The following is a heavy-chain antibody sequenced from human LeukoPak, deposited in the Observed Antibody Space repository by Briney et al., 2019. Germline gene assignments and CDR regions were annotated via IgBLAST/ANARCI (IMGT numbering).Heavy chain of an antibody. CDR3: ARDERAGFYIH. Sequence: GGSLRLSCEASGFSFGQYWMSWVRQAPGRGLEWVANLKEDGSVKQYADAVRGRFTISRDNAKNLVYLQMNSLKAEDSAVYYCARDERAGFYIHWGRGILVTVSS. J-gene: IGHJ4*01. CDR2: LKEDGSVK. V-gene: IGHV3-7*01. D-gene: IGHD6-13*01. CDR1: GFSFGQYW.